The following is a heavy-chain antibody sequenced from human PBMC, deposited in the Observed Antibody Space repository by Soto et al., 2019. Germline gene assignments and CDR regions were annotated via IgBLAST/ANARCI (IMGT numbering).Heavy chain of an antibody. D-gene: IGHD3-3*02. Sequence: SETLSLTCAVHSGSLSVNIWNWIRQPPGKGLELIGEINHIGSINYNPSLRSRVTISVDRSRNQSSLKLTSMTAADTAVYYCATGGGFLANRMVWFDTWGQGTMVTVSS. CDR1: SGSLSVNI. V-gene: IGHV4-34*01. CDR3: ATGGGFLANRMVWFDT. J-gene: IGHJ5*02. CDR2: INHIGSI.